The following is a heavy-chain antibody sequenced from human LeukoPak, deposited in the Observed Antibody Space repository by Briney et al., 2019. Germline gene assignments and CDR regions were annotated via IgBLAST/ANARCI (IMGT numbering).Heavy chain of an antibody. CDR2: IYYSGAT. CDR1: GGSISTYY. D-gene: IGHD6-6*01. J-gene: IGHJ4*02. Sequence: PSETLSLTCTVSGGSISTYYWNWIRQPPGKGLEWIGYIYYSGATNYNPSLKSRVTISLDTSKNQFSLKLSSVTAADTAVYYCASGTDLYSSYDYWGQGILVTVSS. CDR3: ASGTDLYSSYDY. V-gene: IGHV4-59*01.